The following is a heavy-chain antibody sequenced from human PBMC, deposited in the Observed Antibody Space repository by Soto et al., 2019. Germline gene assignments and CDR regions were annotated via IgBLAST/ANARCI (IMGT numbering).Heavy chain of an antibody. D-gene: IGHD1-1*01. CDR2: IWSDGNNR. CDR1: GVMFSNHG. J-gene: IGHJ4*02. Sequence: QVQLVESGGGVVQPGRSLRLSCAASGVMFSNHGMHWVRQAPGKGLEWVAVIWSDGNNRYYADSVKGRFTISRDNSKNTVYLQMNSLRAEDTAVYYCVRGDNWNDGASDYWGQGTLVTVSS. CDR3: VRGDNWNDGASDY. V-gene: IGHV3-33*01.